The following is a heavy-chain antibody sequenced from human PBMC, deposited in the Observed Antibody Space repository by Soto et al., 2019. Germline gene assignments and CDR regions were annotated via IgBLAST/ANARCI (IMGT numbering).Heavy chain of an antibody. V-gene: IGHV3-48*02. CDR3: ARERYCSGGSCYAYYYYGMDV. Sequence: GGSLRLSCAASGFTFSSYSMNWVRQAPGKGLEWVSYISSSSSTIYYADSVKGRFTISRDNAKNSLYLQMNSLRDEDTAVYYCARERYCSGGSCYAYYYYGMDVWGQGTTVTVSS. J-gene: IGHJ6*02. CDR2: ISSSSSTI. CDR1: GFTFSSYS. D-gene: IGHD2-15*01.